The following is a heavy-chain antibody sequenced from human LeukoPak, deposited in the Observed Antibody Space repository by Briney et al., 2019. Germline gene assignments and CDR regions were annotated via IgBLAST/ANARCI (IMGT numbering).Heavy chain of an antibody. CDR1: GGSISNYY. CDR3: ARWRDDYFDY. V-gene: IGHV4-59*12. Sequence: SETLSLTCTVSGGSISNYYWSWIRQPPGKGLEWIGYIYYSGRTNYNPSLKSRVTMSVDTSKNQFSLKLSSVTAADTAVYYCARWRDDYFDYWGQGTLVTVSS. CDR2: IYYSGRT. J-gene: IGHJ4*02.